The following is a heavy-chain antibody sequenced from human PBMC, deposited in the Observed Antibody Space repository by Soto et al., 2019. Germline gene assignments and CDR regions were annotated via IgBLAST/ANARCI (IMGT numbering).Heavy chain of an antibody. CDR1: EFTFTYAW. CDR3: TSLYYGH. CDR2: IKSKTDGGTT. D-gene: IGHD3-16*02. J-gene: IGHJ4*02. V-gene: IGHV3-15*01. Sequence: GGSLRLSCAASEFTFTYAWMSGCRQAPGKGLEWVGRIKSKTDGGTTDYAAPVKGRFTISRDESQNTLYLQMNSLKTKDTDVYYCTSLYYGHWGQGTLVTVSS.